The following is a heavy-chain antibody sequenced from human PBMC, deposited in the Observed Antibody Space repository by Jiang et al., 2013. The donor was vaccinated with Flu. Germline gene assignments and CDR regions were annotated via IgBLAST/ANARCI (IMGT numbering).Heavy chain of an antibody. CDR2: ISGSGGST. J-gene: IGHJ4*02. Sequence: QLLESGGGLVQPGGSLRLSCTASGFTFTNYAMSWVRQAPGKGLEWVSVISGSGGSTYNTDSVRGRFTISRDNAKNTLYLQMDSLRDEDTAVYYCVKDRAYYYDTSGYADYWGQGTLVSVSS. CDR1: GFTFTNYA. CDR3: VKDRAYYYDTSGYADY. D-gene: IGHD3-22*01. V-gene: IGHV3-23*01.